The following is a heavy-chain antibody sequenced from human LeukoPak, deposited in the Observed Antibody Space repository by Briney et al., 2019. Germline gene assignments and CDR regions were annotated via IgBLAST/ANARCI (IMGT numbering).Heavy chain of an antibody. CDR3: ARVNQNYYGADTRAEYFQH. Sequence: SSETLSLTCTVSGGSISSSSYYWGWIRQPPGKGLEWIGSIYYSGSTYYNPSLKSRVTISVDTSKNQFSLKLSSVTAADTAVYYCARVNQNYYGADTRAEYFQHWGQGTLVTVSS. CDR2: IYYSGST. V-gene: IGHV4-39*07. J-gene: IGHJ1*01. D-gene: IGHD3-10*01. CDR1: GGSISSSSYY.